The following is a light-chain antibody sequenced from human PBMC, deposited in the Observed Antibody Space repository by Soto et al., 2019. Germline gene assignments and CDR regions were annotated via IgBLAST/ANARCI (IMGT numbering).Light chain of an antibody. V-gene: IGKV1-5*03. CDR1: QTISAW. CDR2: KAS. Sequence: DIQMTQSPSTLSASVGDRVTITCRASQTISAWLAWYQQKAGKAPKVLIYKASSLQIGVPSRFSGSGSGTEFTLTISSLQPDDSATYYCQQYNSYSTTFGQGTKV. CDR3: QQYNSYSTT. J-gene: IGKJ1*01.